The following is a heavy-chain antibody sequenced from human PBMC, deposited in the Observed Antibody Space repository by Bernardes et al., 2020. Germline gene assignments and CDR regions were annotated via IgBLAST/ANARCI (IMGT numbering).Heavy chain of an antibody. D-gene: IGHD7-27*01. CDR2: IYHTGCT. CDR1: GGSISTYY. J-gene: IGHJ2*01. Sequence: SETLSLSCSVSGGSISTYYWSGIRQSPGKGLQWIGNIYHTGCTNYNPSRKSRVTISLDTSKNQFSLKVKSVTAADAAVYYCARNTDWGTWYYDLWGRGALVTVSS. CDR3: ARNTDWGTWYYDL. V-gene: IGHV4-59*01.